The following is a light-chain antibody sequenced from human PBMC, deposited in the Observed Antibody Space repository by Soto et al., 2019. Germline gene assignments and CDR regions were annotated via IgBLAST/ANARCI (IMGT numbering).Light chain of an antibody. Sequence: QSVLTQPPSVSAAPGQKVTISCSGSGSKIGDNYVSWYQQLPGKAPKLLIYDNNKRTSGIPDRFSGSKSGTSAILGITGLQTGDEADYYCVTWDSGLSVVFGGGTKLTVL. CDR3: VTWDSGLSVV. CDR2: DNN. V-gene: IGLV1-51*01. J-gene: IGLJ2*01. CDR1: GSKIGDNY.